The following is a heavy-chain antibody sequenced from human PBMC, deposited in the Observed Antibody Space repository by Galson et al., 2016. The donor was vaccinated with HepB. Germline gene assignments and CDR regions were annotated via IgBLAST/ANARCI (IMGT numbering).Heavy chain of an antibody. V-gene: IGHV3-48*03. J-gene: IGHJ3*02. CDR2: ISGSGVSI. Sequence: SLRLSCAASGFTFSKYDLNWVRQAPGKGLEWLSYISGSGVSIYYADSVEGQFTISRDNAKKSLYLQMNSLRAEDTAVYYCARHLSGDDLLTGYYLGQAFDIWGQGTMVHVSS. CDR1: GFTFSKYD. CDR3: ARHLSGDDLLTGYYLGQAFDI. D-gene: IGHD3-9*01.